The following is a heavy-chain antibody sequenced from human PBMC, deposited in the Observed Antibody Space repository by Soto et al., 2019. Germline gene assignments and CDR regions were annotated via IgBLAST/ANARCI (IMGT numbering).Heavy chain of an antibody. CDR1: GGSISSGGYY. J-gene: IGHJ3*01. Sequence: SETLSLTCTVSGGSISSGGYYWSWIRQHPGKGLEWIGYIYYSGSTNYNPSLKSRVTISVDTSKNQFSLKLTSVTAADTAVYYCARVWGGAFDFWGQGTMVTVSS. V-gene: IGHV4-61*08. CDR3: ARVWGGAFDF. D-gene: IGHD3-10*01. CDR2: IYYSGST.